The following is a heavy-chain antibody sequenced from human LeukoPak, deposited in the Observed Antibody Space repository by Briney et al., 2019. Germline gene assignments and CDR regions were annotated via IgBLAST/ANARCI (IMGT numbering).Heavy chain of an antibody. J-gene: IGHJ4*02. CDR3: ATSRVFDF. CDR2: INSDGNNI. CDR1: GFTFSDYF. Sequence: PGRSLRLSCVTSGFTFSDYFMNWIRQAPGKGPEWLSFINSDGNNIYYRDSVKGRFTISRDNAKKTLYLEMNNLRVDDTAIYYCATSRVFDFWGQGTLVAVSS. V-gene: IGHV3-11*04.